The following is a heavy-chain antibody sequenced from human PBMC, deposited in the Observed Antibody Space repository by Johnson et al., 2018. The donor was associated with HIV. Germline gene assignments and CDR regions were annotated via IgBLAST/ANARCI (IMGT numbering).Heavy chain of an antibody. CDR3: ARAPYNWNEGLFAAFDM. D-gene: IGHD1-20*01. CDR2: IGTGFDT. Sequence: VQLVESGGGLVQPGGSLRLSCAASGFTFTTYDMHWVRQGTGKGLEWVSGIGTGFDTFYADSVKGRFTISRDNAKKSLYLQMSSLRAEDTAVYYCARAPYNWNEGLFAAFDMWGRGTKVTVSS. CDR1: GFTFTTYD. J-gene: IGHJ3*02. V-gene: IGHV3-13*01.